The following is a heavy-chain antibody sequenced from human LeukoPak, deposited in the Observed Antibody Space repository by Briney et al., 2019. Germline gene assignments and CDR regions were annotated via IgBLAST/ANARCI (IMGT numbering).Heavy chain of an antibody. CDR3: ARDPDIVLMVYADSGAFDI. J-gene: IGHJ3*02. V-gene: IGHV3-48*01. Sequence: GGSLRLSCAASGFTFDDYAMHWVRQAPGKGLEWVSYISSSSSTIYYADSVKGRFTISRDNAKNSLYLQMNSLRAEDTAVYYCARDPDIVLMVYADSGAFDIWGQGTMVTVSS. CDR2: ISSSSSTI. D-gene: IGHD2-8*01. CDR1: GFTFDDYA.